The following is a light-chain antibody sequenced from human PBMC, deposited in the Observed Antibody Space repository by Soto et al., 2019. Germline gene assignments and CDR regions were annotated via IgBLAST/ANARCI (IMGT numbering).Light chain of an antibody. V-gene: IGLV2-23*01. J-gene: IGLJ1*01. CDR2: EGI. Sequence: QSVLTQPASVSGSPGQSITISCTGTSSTVGGFNVVSWYQQHPGKAPKVIIYEGIKRPSGVSNRFSGSNSGSTASLTIPGLQAEDEAHYYCCSYVGATTYVFGTGTKVTVL. CDR1: SSTVGGFNV. CDR3: CSYVGATTYV.